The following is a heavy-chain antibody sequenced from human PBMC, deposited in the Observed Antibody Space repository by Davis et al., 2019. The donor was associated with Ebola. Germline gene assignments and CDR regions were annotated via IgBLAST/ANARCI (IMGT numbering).Heavy chain of an antibody. J-gene: IGHJ6*02. Sequence: AASVKVSCKASEYTFIKYAIHWVRQAPGQRLEWMGGIIPIFGTANYAQKFQGRVTITADKSTSTAYMELSSLRSEDTAVYYCARVTTVMYYYGMDVWGQGTTVTVSS. V-gene: IGHV1-69*06. D-gene: IGHD4-17*01. CDR3: ARVTTVMYYYGMDV. CDR2: IIPIFGTA. CDR1: EYTFIKYA.